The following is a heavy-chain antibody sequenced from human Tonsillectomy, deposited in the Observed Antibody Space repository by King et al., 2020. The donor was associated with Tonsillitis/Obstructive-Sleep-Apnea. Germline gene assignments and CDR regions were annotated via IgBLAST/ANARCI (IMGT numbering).Heavy chain of an antibody. D-gene: IGHD6-19*01. J-gene: IGHJ4*02. CDR1: GYTFTSYA. Sequence: QLVQSGAEVKKPGASVKVSCKASGYTFTSYAMHWVRQAPGQRLEWMGWINAGNGNTKYSQKFQGRVTITRDTSASTAYMELSSLRSEDTAVYYCARDANIAVADFDYWGQGTLVTVSS. CDR3: ARDANIAVADFDY. CDR2: INAGNGNT. V-gene: IGHV1-3*01.